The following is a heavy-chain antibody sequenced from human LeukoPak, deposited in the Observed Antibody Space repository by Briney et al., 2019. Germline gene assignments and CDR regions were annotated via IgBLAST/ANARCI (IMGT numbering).Heavy chain of an antibody. J-gene: IGHJ4*02. CDR3: AKRGVVIRVILVGFHKEAYYFDS. CDR1: GITLSNYG. CDR2: ISGSGGTT. Sequence: GGSLRLSCAVSGITLSNYGMSWVRQTPGKGLEWVAGISGSGGTTGYADSVKGRFTISRDNPKNTLYLQMNSLRAEDTAVYFCAKRGVVIRVILVGFHKEAYYFDSWGQGALVTVSS. D-gene: IGHD3-22*01. V-gene: IGHV3-23*01.